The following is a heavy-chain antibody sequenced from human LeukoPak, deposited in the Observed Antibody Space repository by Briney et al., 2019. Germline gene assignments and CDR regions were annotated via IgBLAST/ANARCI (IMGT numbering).Heavy chain of an antibody. CDR2: FHTDGGI. CDR3: ARGSGPGVTTIDS. V-gene: IGHV3-13*01. D-gene: IGHD4-17*01. CDR1: GFTFSAYD. Sequence: GGSLRLSCAASGFTFSAYDMHWVRQAPGEGLEWVSAFHTDGGIYYLDSVKGRFTISREDARNSLYLQMHTLRAGDTAVYYCARGSGPGVTTIDSWGQGTLVIVSS. J-gene: IGHJ4*02.